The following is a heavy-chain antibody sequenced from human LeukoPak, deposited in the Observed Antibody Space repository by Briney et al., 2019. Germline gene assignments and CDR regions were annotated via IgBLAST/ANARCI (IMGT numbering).Heavy chain of an antibody. V-gene: IGHV3-7*01. CDR1: GFTFSSYW. Sequence: PGGSLILSCAVSGFTFSSYWMNWVRQAPGKGLEGVPSIKQDGGEKSYVDSVKGRFTISRDNAKNSLYLQMSSLRAEDTAVYYCARDGTAAGLYFDLWGQGTLVTVSS. CDR2: IKQDGGEK. CDR3: ARDGTAAGLYFDL. D-gene: IGHD6-13*01. J-gene: IGHJ4*01.